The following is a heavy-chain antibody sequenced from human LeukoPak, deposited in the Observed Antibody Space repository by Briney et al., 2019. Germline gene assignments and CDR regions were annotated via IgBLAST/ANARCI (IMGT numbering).Heavy chain of an antibody. J-gene: IGHJ4*02. Sequence: PGGSLRLSCAASGFTFSSYWISWVRQAPGKGLEWVANIKQDGSEKYYVDSVKGRFTISRDNAKNSLYLQMNSLRAEDTAVYYCARESRSDFWSGYENWGQGTLVTVSS. CDR3: ARESRSDFWSGYEN. CDR2: IKQDGSEK. D-gene: IGHD3-3*01. CDR1: GFTFSSYW. V-gene: IGHV3-7*01.